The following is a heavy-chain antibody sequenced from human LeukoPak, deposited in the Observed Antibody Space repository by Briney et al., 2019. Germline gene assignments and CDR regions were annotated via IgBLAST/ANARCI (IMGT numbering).Heavy chain of an antibody. CDR1: GGTFSSYA. CDR2: IIPIFGTA. Sequence: ASVKVSCKASGGTFSSYAISWVRQAPGQGLEWMGGIIPIFGTANYAQKFQGRVTITTDESTSTAYMELSSLRSEDTAVYYCARANRFGPYEAFDIWGQGTMVTVSS. D-gene: IGHD3-10*01. V-gene: IGHV1-69*05. CDR3: ARANRFGPYEAFDI. J-gene: IGHJ3*02.